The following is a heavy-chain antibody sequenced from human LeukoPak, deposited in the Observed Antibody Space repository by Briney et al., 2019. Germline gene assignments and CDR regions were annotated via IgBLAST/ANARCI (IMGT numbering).Heavy chain of an antibody. Sequence: SETLSLTCAVSGVSISSGGYSWSWLRQPPGKGLEWIGYIYHSGSTYYNPSLKSRVTISVDRSKNQFSLKLSSVTAADTAVYYCARGSDSSGSSFDYWGQGTLVTVSS. CDR1: GVSISSGGYS. J-gene: IGHJ4*02. V-gene: IGHV4-30-2*01. D-gene: IGHD3-22*01. CDR2: IYHSGST. CDR3: ARGSDSSGSSFDY.